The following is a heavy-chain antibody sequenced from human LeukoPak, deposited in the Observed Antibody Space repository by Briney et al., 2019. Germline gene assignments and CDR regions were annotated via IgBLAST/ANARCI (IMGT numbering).Heavy chain of an antibody. Sequence: GGSLRLSCAASGFTFDDYAMHWVRQAPGKGLEWGSGISWNSGSIGYADSVKGRFTISRDNAKNSLYLQMNSLRAEDTALYYCAKDRVAVAGSFDYWGQGTLVTVSS. CDR1: GFTFDDYA. D-gene: IGHD6-19*01. CDR3: AKDRVAVAGSFDY. CDR2: ISWNSGSI. V-gene: IGHV3-9*01. J-gene: IGHJ4*02.